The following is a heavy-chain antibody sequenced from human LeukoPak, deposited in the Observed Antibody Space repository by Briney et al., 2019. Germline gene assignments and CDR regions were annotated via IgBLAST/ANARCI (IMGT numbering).Heavy chain of an antibody. Sequence: PGGSLRLSCAASGFTFSSYAMSWVRQAPGKGLEWVSAISGSGGSTYYADSVKGRFTISRDNAKNSLYLQMNSLRAEDTAVYYCAREYSSSWYEYAFDIWGQGTMVTVSS. J-gene: IGHJ3*02. CDR3: AREYSSSWYEYAFDI. CDR1: GFTFSSYA. V-gene: IGHV3-23*01. D-gene: IGHD6-13*01. CDR2: ISGSGGST.